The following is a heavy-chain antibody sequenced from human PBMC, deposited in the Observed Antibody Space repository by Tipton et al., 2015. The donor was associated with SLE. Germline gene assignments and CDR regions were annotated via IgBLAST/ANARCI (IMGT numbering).Heavy chain of an antibody. CDR2: ISAYNGNT. Sequence: QLVQSGAEVKKPGASVKVSCRASGYTFTSFYIHWVRQAPGQRLEWMGWISAYNGNTNYAQNLQGRVSMTTDTSTTTAYMELRNLRSDDTAVYYCATQPPYSGTWYFDYWGQGTLVTVSS. D-gene: IGHD6-13*01. J-gene: IGHJ4*02. CDR1: GYTFTSFY. CDR3: ATQPPYSGTWYFDY. V-gene: IGHV1-18*04.